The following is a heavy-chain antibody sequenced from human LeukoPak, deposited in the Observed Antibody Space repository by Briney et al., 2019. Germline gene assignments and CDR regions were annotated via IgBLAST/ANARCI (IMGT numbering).Heavy chain of an antibody. CDR2: ISGSGGRT. CDR3: AKDPHIVVVP. Sequence: GGSLRLSCEASGITFSNYAMSWVRQVPGKGLEWVATISGSGGRTYYADSVKGRFTISRDNSKNTLYLQMNSLRAEDTAVYYCAKDPHIVVVPWGQGTLVTVSS. J-gene: IGHJ4*02. CDR1: GITFSNYA. V-gene: IGHV3-23*01. D-gene: IGHD2-2*01.